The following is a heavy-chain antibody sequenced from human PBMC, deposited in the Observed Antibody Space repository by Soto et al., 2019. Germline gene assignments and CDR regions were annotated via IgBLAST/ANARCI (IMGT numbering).Heavy chain of an antibody. Sequence: EVRLVESGGGLVQPGRSLRLSCAASGFVFDDFAMHWVRQAPGKGLEWVSGISWNSGYIGYAASVKGRFTISRDNSKRSLYLQMNSLTAEDTALYYCANARAYSTGNYFYGMNGWGQGTTVIVSS. V-gene: IGHV3-9*01. CDR2: ISWNSGYI. CDR3: ANARAYSTGNYFYGMNG. CDR1: GFVFDDFA. D-gene: IGHD4-4*01. J-gene: IGHJ6*02.